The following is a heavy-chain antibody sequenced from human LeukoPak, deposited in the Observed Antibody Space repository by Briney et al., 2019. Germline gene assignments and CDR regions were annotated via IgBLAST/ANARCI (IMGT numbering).Heavy chain of an antibody. J-gene: IGHJ6*02. V-gene: IGHV1-18*01. CDR1: GYTFTSYG. CDR3: ARVSCSSTSCYRGSPYYYYGMDV. CDR2: ISAYNGNT. Sequence: ASVKVSCKASGYTFTSYGISWVRQAPGQGLEWMGWISAYNGNTNYAQKLQGRVTMTTDTSTSTVYMELRSLRSDDTAVYYCARVSCSSTSCYRGSPYYYYGMDVWGQGTTVTVSS. D-gene: IGHD2-2*01.